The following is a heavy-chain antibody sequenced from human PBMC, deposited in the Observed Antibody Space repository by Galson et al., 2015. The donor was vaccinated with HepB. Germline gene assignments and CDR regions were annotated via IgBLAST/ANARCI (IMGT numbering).Heavy chain of an antibody. Sequence: SVKVSCKASGYTFTSYAMHWVRQAPGQRLEWMGWINAGNGNTKYSQKFQGRVTITRDTSASTAYMELSSLRSEDTAVYYCARDLGTAYDYSDYWGQGTLVTVSS. J-gene: IGHJ4*02. CDR2: INAGNGNT. CDR1: GYTFTSYA. V-gene: IGHV1-3*01. CDR3: ARDLGTAYDYSDY. D-gene: IGHD3-16*01.